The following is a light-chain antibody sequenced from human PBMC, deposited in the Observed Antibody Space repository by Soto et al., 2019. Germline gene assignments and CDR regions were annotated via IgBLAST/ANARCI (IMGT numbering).Light chain of an antibody. CDR1: QLVTSN. V-gene: IGKV3-15*01. CDR2: GAS. CDR3: QQYNNWLIT. J-gene: IGKJ5*01. Sequence: EIVMTQSPATLSVSPGERPTLSCRASQLVTSNLAWYQQKPGQTPRLLIYGASNRATGIPARFSGSGSGTEFALTISSLQSEDFAVYYCQQYNNWLITFGQGTRLEIK.